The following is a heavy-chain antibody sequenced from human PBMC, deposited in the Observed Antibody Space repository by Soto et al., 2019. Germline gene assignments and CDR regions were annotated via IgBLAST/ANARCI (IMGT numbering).Heavy chain of an antibody. CDR2: IYTSGST. Sequence: SETLSLTCTVSGGSISSYYWSWIRQPAGKGLEWIGRIYTSGSTNYNPSLKSRVTMSVDTSKNQFSLKVGSVTAADTAVYYCASSSLYGMDVWGQGTTVTVSS. CDR1: GGSISSYY. CDR3: ASSSLYGMDV. V-gene: IGHV4-4*07. J-gene: IGHJ6*02.